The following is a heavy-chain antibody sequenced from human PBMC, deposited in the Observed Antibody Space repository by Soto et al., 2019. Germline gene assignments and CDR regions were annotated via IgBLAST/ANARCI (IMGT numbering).Heavy chain of an antibody. Sequence: ASVKVSCKASGYTFTNYAMRWVRQAPGQSLQWMGWINAGNANTKYSQKFQGRVTITRDTSASTAYMELTSPTFEDTAVYYCARGGTYYTFDPWGQGTLVTVSS. D-gene: IGHD1-26*01. V-gene: IGHV1-3*01. CDR3: ARGGTYYTFDP. CDR1: GYTFTNYA. J-gene: IGHJ5*02. CDR2: INAGNANT.